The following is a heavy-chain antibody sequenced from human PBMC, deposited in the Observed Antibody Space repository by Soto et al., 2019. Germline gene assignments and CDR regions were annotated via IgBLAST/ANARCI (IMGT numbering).Heavy chain of an antibody. V-gene: IGHV4-34*01. Sequence: SETLSLTCAFYGGSFSGYYWTLVRQPPGTGLEWIGEINHSGSTNYNPSLKSRVTISVDTSRNQFSLKLTSVTAADTAVYYCARDKITGLFDYWGQGTLVTVSS. CDR2: INHSGST. D-gene: IGHD2-8*02. CDR3: ARDKITGLFDY. CDR1: GGSFSGYY. J-gene: IGHJ4*02.